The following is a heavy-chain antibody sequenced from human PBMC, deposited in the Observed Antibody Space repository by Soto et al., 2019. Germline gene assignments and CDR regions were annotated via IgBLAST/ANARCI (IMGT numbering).Heavy chain of an antibody. J-gene: IGHJ2*01. CDR3: AHGLEGTWYFDL. CDR2: VYWSDNK. V-gene: IGHV2-5*01. CDR1: GFSLSTSGVG. D-gene: IGHD6-19*01. Sequence: SGPTPVNPTQTLTLTCTFSGFSLSTSGVGVGWFRQPPGKALEWLALVYWSDNKRYSPSLKSRLTITKDTSKNQVVLTLTNMDPVDTATYYCAHGLEGTWYFDLWGRGTLVTVSS.